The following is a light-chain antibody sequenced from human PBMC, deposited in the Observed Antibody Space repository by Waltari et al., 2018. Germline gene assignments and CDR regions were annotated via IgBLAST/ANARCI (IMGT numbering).Light chain of an antibody. Sequence: DTQMTQSPSTLSASVGDTVPPTCRASHSISRGLAWDQQKPGKAPNLLFYSTSTLKSGVPSRFSGTGSVKEFTHTIASLQPDDFATYDCQGHNVDFRGGTTVEI. CDR2: STS. V-gene: IGKV1-5*03. CDR3: QGHNVD. J-gene: IGKJ4*01. CDR1: HSISRG.